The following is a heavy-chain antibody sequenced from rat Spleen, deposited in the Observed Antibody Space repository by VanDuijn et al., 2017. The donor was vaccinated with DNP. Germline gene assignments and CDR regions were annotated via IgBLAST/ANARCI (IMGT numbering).Heavy chain of an antibody. V-gene: IGHV2-63*01. Sequence: QVQLKESGPGLVQPSQTLSLTCTVSGFSLTSYNVHWVRQPPGKGLEWMGRMRYNGDTSYNSALKSRLSNSRDTSKNQVFLKRNSLQTDDTGTYYCTRDWADAMDAWGQGASVTVSS. CDR1: GFSLTSYN. D-gene: IGHD4-6*01. CDR3: TRDWADAMDA. CDR2: MRYNGDT. J-gene: IGHJ4*01.